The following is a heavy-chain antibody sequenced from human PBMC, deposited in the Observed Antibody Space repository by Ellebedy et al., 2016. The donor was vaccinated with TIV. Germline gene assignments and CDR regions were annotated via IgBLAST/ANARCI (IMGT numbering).Heavy chain of an antibody. J-gene: IGHJ4*02. CDR1: GFTFSTYD. CDR2: ISSRSSTR. Sequence: PGGSLRLSCAASGFTFSTYDMHWVRQAPGKGLEWVSYISSRSSTRYYADSVKGRFAISRDNAQNSLFLQMNGLRAEDTAVYYCARGDTAMARFDYWGQGTLVTVSS. D-gene: IGHD5-18*01. V-gene: IGHV3-48*04. CDR3: ARGDTAMARFDY.